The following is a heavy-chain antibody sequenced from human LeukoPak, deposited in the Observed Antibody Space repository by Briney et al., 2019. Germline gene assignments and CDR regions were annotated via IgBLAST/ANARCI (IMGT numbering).Heavy chain of an antibody. V-gene: IGHV1-18*01. CDR3: ARDYYYYASSGYPHY. Sequence: ASVKVSCKASGYTFTSYGISWVRQAPGQGLEWMGWISAYNGNTNCAQKLQGRVTMTTDTSTSTAYMELRSLRSDDTAVYYCARDYYYYASSGYPHYWGQGPLLTVSS. CDR2: ISAYNGNT. CDR1: GYTFTSYG. D-gene: IGHD3-22*01. J-gene: IGHJ4*02.